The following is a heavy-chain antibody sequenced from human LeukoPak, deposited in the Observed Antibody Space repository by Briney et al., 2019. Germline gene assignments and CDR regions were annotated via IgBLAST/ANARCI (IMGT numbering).Heavy chain of an antibody. CDR1: GFTFSSYA. V-gene: IGHV3-23*01. J-gene: IGHJ4*02. CDR2: ISGSGGST. Sequence: GGSLRLSCAASGFTFSSYAMSWVRQAPGKGLEWVSAISGSGGSTYYADSVKGRFTISRDSSKNTLYLQMSSLRAEDTAVYYCARGGTFGVDIGDYWGQGTLVTVSS. D-gene: IGHD3-3*01. CDR3: ARGGTFGVDIGDY.